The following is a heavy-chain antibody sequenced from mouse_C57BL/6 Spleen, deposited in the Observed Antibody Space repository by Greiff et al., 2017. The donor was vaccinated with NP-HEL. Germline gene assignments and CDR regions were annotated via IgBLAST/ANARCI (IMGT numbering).Heavy chain of an antibody. D-gene: IGHD1-1*02. CDR3: ARDHPPWWY. J-gene: IGHJ3*01. Sequence: VKVEESGGGLVKPGGSLKLSCAASGFTFSSYAMSWVRQTPEKRLEWVATISDGGSYTYYPDNVKGRFTISRDNAKNNLYLQMSHLKSEDTAMYYCARDHPPWWYWGQGTLVTVSA. CDR2: ISDGGSYT. V-gene: IGHV5-4*01. CDR1: GFTFSSYA.